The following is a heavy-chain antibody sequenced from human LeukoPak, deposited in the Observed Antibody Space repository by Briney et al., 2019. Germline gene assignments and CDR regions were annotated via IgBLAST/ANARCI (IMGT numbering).Heavy chain of an antibody. J-gene: IGHJ6*03. CDR1: GFTFSSSD. V-gene: IGHV3-74*01. CDR2: INSDGSST. D-gene: IGHD4/OR15-4a*01. CDR3: VRCHYYYYYMDV. Sequence: GGSLRLSCAASGFTFSSSDMSWFRQAPGKGLVWVSRINSDGSSTSYADSVKGRFTISRDNAKNTLYLQMNSLRAEDTAVYYCVRCHYYYYYMDVWGKGTTVTISS.